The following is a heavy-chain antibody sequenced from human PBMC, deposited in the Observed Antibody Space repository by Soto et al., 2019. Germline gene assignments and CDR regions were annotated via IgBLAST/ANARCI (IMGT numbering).Heavy chain of an antibody. Sequence: GGSLRLSCAASGFTFSSYAMSWVRQAPGKGLEWVSAISGSGGSTYYADSVKGRFTISRDNSKNTLYLQMNSLRAEDTAVYYCAKAPSGYSSGWYLDYWGQGTLVTVSS. D-gene: IGHD6-19*01. V-gene: IGHV3-23*01. CDR3: AKAPSGYSSGWYLDY. CDR1: GFTFSSYA. CDR2: ISGSGGST. J-gene: IGHJ4*02.